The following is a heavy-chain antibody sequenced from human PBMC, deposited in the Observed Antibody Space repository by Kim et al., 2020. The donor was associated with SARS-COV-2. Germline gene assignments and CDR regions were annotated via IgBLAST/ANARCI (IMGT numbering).Heavy chain of an antibody. CDR3: ARDRRDCTNGVCYYYYGMDV. D-gene: IGHD2-8*01. J-gene: IGHJ6*02. Sequence: SETLSLTCAVSGGSISSSNWWSWVRQPPGKGLEWIGEIYHSGSTNYNPSLKSRVTISVDKSKNQFSLKLSSVTAADTAVYYCARDRRDCTNGVCYYYYGMDVWGQGTTVTVSS. V-gene: IGHV4-4*02. CDR1: GGSISSSNW. CDR2: IYHSGST.